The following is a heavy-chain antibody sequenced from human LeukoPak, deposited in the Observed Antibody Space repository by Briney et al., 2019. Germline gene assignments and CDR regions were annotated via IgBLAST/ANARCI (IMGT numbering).Heavy chain of an antibody. V-gene: IGHV4-4*07. CDR1: GGSISSYY. D-gene: IGHD2-21*01. CDR2: IDSSGST. CDR3: ARDAYGGNGY. J-gene: IGHJ4*02. Sequence: SETLSLTCTVSGGSISSYYWSWIRQPAGKGLEWIGRIDSSGSTNYSPSLKSRVTMSVDTSNNQFSLKLTSVTAADTAMYYCARDAYGGNGYWGQGTLVTVSS.